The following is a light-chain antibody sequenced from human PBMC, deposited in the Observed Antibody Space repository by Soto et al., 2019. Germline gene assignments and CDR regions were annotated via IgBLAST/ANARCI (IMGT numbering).Light chain of an antibody. V-gene: IGLV2-8*01. Sequence: QSALTQPPSASGSPGQSVTISCTGTSSDVGAYNYVSWYQQHPGKAPKLMIYEVCKRPSGVPDRFSGSKSGNTASLTVSGLQAEDEADYYCSSYAGSNKVFGGGTKLTVL. CDR3: SSYAGSNKV. CDR2: EVC. CDR1: SSDVGAYNY. J-gene: IGLJ2*01.